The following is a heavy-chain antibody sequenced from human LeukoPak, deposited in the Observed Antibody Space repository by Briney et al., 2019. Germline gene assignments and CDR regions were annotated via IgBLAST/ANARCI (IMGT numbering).Heavy chain of an antibody. CDR2: INSDGSST. D-gene: IGHD3-9*01. J-gene: IGHJ3*02. CDR3: ARGDILTGYDAFDI. Sequence: GGSLRLSCAASGFTFSSYWMHWVRQAPGKGLVWVSRINSDGSSTSYADSVKGRFTISRDNAKNTLYLQMNSLRADDTAVYYCARGDILTGYDAFDIWGQGTMVTVSS. CDR1: GFTFSSYW. V-gene: IGHV3-74*01.